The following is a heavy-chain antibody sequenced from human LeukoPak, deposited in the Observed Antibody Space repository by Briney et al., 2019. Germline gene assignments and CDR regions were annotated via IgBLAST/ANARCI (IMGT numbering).Heavy chain of an antibody. J-gene: IGHJ4*02. Sequence: SQTLSLTCAVSGGSISSGGYSWSWIRQPPGKGLEWIGYIYYSGSTYYNPSLKSRVTISVDTSKNQFSLKLSSVTAADTAVYYCARSGYERRRPSYFDYWGQGTLVTVSS. CDR3: ARSGYERRRPSYFDY. D-gene: IGHD5-12*01. V-gene: IGHV4-30-2*05. CDR2: IYYSGST. CDR1: GGSISSGGYS.